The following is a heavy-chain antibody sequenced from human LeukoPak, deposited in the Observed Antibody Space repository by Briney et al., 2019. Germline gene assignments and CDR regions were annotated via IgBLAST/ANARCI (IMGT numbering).Heavy chain of an antibody. J-gene: IGHJ5*02. V-gene: IGHV3-23*01. CDR2: IRANGGDT. CDR1: GFIFSSYG. CDR3: AKGGYTTWFDP. D-gene: IGHD2-15*01. Sequence: GGSLRLSCVASGFIFSSYGMHWVRQAPGKGLEWVSNIRANGGDTYYTDSVKGRFTISRDNSKNTLYLEMNSLRAEDTAVYYCAKGGYTTWFDPWGQGTLVTVSS.